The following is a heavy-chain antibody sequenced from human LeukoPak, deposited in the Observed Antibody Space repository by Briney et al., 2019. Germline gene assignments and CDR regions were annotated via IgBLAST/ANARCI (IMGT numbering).Heavy chain of an antibody. CDR1: GYSISSGYY. V-gene: IGHV4-38-2*02. CDR2: IYHSGST. D-gene: IGHD3-22*01. CDR3: ARRRIDSSGYSSAFDI. J-gene: IGHJ3*02. Sequence: PSETLSLTCTVSGYSISSGYYWGWIRQPPGKGLEWIGSIYHSGSTYYNPSLQSRVTISVDTSKNQFSLKLSSVTAADTAVYYCARRRIDSSGYSSAFDIWGQGTMVTVSS.